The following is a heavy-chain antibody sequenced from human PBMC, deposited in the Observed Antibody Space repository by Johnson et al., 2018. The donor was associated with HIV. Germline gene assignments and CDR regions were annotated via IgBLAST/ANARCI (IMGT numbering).Heavy chain of an antibody. CDR3: ARGGIIHDAFDI. J-gene: IGHJ3*02. CDR1: GFTFSSYW. Sequence: QVQLVESGGGLVQPGGSLRLSSAASGFTFSSYWMHWVRQAPWKGLVWVAVISYDGSNKYFADSVKGRFTISRDNSKNTLYLQMSSLRAEDTAVYYCARGGIIHDAFDIWGQGTMVTVSS. CDR2: ISYDGSNK. V-gene: IGHV3-30*03. D-gene: IGHD1-1*01.